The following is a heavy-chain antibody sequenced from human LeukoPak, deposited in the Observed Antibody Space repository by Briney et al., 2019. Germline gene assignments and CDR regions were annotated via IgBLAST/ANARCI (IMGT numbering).Heavy chain of an antibody. CDR3: ARTTEGGYTYGYFYYYYMDV. Sequence: ASVKVSCKASGYTFTSYHMHWVRQAPGQGLEWMGIINPSGGRTSYAQKFQGRVTMTRDMSTSTVYMELSSLISEDTAVYYCARTTEGGYTYGYFYYYYMDVWGKGTTVTISS. D-gene: IGHD5-18*01. J-gene: IGHJ6*03. CDR1: GYTFTSYH. V-gene: IGHV1-46*01. CDR2: INPSGGRT.